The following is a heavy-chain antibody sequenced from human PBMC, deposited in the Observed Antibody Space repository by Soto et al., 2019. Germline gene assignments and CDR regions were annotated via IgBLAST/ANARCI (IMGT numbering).Heavy chain of an antibody. CDR2: ISYDGSNK. D-gene: IGHD3-22*01. CDR3: AKDLNYYDSSGYYYPKDYYYYYGMDV. Sequence: QVQLVESGGGVVQPGRSLRLSCAASGFTFSSYGMHWVRQAPGKGLEGVAVISYDGSNKYYADSVKGRFTISRDNSKNTLYLQMNSLRAEDTAVYYCAKDLNYYDSSGYYYPKDYYYYYGMDVWGQGTTVTVSS. V-gene: IGHV3-30*18. J-gene: IGHJ6*02. CDR1: GFTFSSYG.